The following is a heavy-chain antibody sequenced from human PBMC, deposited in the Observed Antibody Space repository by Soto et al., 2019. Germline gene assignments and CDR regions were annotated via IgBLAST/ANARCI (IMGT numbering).Heavy chain of an antibody. CDR3: ARDAEGYEY. D-gene: IGHD5-12*01. CDR1: GFSFSRSW. CDR2: IKEDGSEK. V-gene: IGHV3-7*01. J-gene: IGHJ4*02. Sequence: EVQLVQSGGDWVQPGGSLRLSCAASGFSFSRSWMSWVRQAPGKGLEWEANIKEDGSEKYYVDSVKGRFIISRDNAKNSLYLQINSLRAEDTAVYYCARDAEGYEYWGQGTLVTVSS.